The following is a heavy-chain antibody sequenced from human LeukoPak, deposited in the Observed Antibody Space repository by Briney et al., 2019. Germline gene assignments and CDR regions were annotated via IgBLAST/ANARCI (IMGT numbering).Heavy chain of an antibody. V-gene: IGHV3-74*01. CDR1: GITFSGAW. CDR3: AGATYDILTGYAPLDY. Sequence: PGGSLRLSCAASGITFSGAWMHWVRQAPGKGLVWVSRINDDGSFRRYANSVKGRFTISRDNAKNTLFLQMDSLRAEDTAVYYCAGATYDILTGYAPLDYWGQGTLVTVSS. D-gene: IGHD3-9*01. CDR2: INDDGSFR. J-gene: IGHJ4*02.